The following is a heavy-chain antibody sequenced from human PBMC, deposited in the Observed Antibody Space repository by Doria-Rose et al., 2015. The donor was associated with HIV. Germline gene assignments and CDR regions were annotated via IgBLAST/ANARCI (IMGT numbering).Heavy chain of an antibody. CDR3: TTDNPTWIRGP. CDR2: IKSKIDGETT. V-gene: IGHV3-15*01. CDR1: TFSFTNAW. J-gene: IGHJ4*02. Sequence: EVQLVESGGGLVKPGGSLRLSCAASTFSFTNAWMTWVRQGPGKGLEWVGRIKSKIDGETTDYAEFVKGRFTISRDDEYNTLYLQMNSLKIEDTAVYYCTTDNPTWIRGPWGQGTLVTVSS. D-gene: IGHD3-10*01.